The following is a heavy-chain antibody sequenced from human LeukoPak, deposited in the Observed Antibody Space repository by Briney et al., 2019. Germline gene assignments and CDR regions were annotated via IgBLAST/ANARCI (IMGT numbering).Heavy chain of an antibody. CDR1: GFTFSRYW. J-gene: IGHJ4*02. CDR3: ARPPIQLWLSNDYYFDY. V-gene: IGHV3-7*04. CDR2: IKQDGSEK. D-gene: IGHD5-18*01. Sequence: PGGSLRLSCAASGFTFSRYWMSWVRQAPGKGLEWVANIKQDGSEKYYVDSVKGRSTISRDNAKNSLYLQMNSLRAEDTAVYYCARPPIQLWLSNDYYFDYWGQGTLVTVSS.